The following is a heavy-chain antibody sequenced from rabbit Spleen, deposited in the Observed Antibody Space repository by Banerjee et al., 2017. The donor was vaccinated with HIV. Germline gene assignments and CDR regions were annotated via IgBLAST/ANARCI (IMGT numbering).Heavy chain of an antibody. Sequence: QSLEESGGDLVKPGASLTLTCKASGFTISSTYWICWVRQAPGKGLEWIASIYAGSSGSTYSATWAKGRFTISKTSSTTVTLQMTSLTVADTATYFCARDTGSSFSSYGMDLWGQGTLVTVS. V-gene: IGHV1S40*01. CDR2: IYAGSSGST. CDR3: ARDTGSSFSSYGMDL. CDR1: GFTISSTYW. J-gene: IGHJ6*01. D-gene: IGHD8-1*01.